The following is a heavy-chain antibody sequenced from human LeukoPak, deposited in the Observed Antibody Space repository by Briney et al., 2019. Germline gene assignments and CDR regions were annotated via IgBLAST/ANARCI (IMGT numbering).Heavy chain of an antibody. D-gene: IGHD5-24*01. Sequence: GGSLRLSCAASGFTFSSYAMSWVRQAPGKGLEGVSVISGSARTTYSADSVKGRFTISRDNSKNTLYLQMNSLRAEDTAVYYCAKWMATRYKTFDYWGQGTLVTVSS. CDR1: GFTFSSYA. J-gene: IGHJ4*02. CDR3: AKWMATRYKTFDY. V-gene: IGHV3-23*01. CDR2: ISGSARTT.